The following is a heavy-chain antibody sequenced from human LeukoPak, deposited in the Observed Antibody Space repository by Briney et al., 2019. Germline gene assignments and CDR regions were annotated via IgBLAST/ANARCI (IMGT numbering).Heavy chain of an antibody. D-gene: IGHD4-23*01. V-gene: IGHV3-66*01. CDR2: IYSGGST. Sequence: GGSLRLSCAASGFTVSSNYMSWVRQAPGKGLEWVSVIYSGGSTYYADSVKGRFTISRDNSKNTLYLQMNSLRAEDTAVYYCARYVGGGNSGGFDYWGQGTLVIVSS. CDR1: GFTVSSNY. CDR3: ARYVGGGNSGGFDY. J-gene: IGHJ4*02.